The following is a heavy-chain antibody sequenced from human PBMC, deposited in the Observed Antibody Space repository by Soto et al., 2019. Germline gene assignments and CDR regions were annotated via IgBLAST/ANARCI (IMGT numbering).Heavy chain of an antibody. CDR3: ASSGYSSGWYIGQVDY. D-gene: IGHD6-19*01. Sequence: SETLSLTSPVSGCSISSYYWSWIRQPPGKGLEWIGYIYYSGSTNYNPSLKSRVTISVDTSKNQFSLKLSSVTAADTAVYYCASSGYSSGWYIGQVDYWGQGTLVTVSS. CDR1: GCSISSYY. V-gene: IGHV4-59*01. CDR2: IYYSGST. J-gene: IGHJ4*02.